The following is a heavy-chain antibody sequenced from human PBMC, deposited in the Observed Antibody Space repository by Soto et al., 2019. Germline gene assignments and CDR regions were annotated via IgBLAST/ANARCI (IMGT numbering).Heavy chain of an antibody. J-gene: IGHJ6*02. V-gene: IGHV1-69*01. D-gene: IGHD2-2*01. CDR2: IIPISGTA. CDR1: GGTFSSYA. CDR3: ARSQGSSTSLEIYYYYYYGMDV. Sequence: QVQLVQSGAEVQKPGSSVKVSCKASGGTFSSYAISWVRQAPGQGLEWMGGIIPISGTANYAQKFQGRVTITADESTSTAYMELSSRSSEDTAVYYCARSQGSSTSLEIYYYYYYGMDVWGQGTTVTVSS.